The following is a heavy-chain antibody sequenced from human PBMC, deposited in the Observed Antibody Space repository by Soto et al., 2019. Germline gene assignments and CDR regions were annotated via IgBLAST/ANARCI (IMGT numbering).Heavy chain of an antibody. CDR1: GFTFRNYA. D-gene: IGHD2-2*01. CDR3: AKDRSSTSCYAFDY. Sequence: EVQLLESGGGLVQPGGSLRLSCAASGFTFRNYAMSWARQAPGKGLEWVSAISGSGGTTHYADSVKGRFTISRDNSKNPLYLKMNSLRVEDTAVYYCAKDRSSTSCYAFDYWGQGGLVTVSS. J-gene: IGHJ4*02. V-gene: IGHV3-23*01. CDR2: ISGSGGTT.